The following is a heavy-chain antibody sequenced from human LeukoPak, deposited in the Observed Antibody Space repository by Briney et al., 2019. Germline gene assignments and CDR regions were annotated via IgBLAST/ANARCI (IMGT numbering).Heavy chain of an antibody. CDR3: AKSPESSNFDY. J-gene: IGHJ4*02. CDR2: ISGSGGST. V-gene: IGHV3-23*01. CDR1: GFTFSSYA. D-gene: IGHD3-10*01. Sequence: GASLRPSCAASGFTFSSYAMSWVRQAPGKGLEWVSAISGSGGSTYYADSVKGRFTISRDNSKNTLYLQMNSLRAEDTAVYYCAKSPESSNFDYWGQGTLVTVSS.